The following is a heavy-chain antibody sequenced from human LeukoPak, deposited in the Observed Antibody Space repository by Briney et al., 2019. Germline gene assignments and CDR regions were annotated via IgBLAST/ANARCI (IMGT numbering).Heavy chain of an antibody. CDR1: GFTFSTYW. D-gene: IGHD2-15*01. CDR2: INSDGSTT. J-gene: IGHJ3*02. V-gene: IGHV3-74*01. Sequence: GGSLRLSCAASGFTFSTYWMHWVRQAPGKGLVWVSRINSDGSTTSYADSVKGRFTISRDNAKNTLYLQMNSLRAEGTAVYYCARVGGGWAFDIWGQGTMVTVSS. CDR3: ARVGGGWAFDI.